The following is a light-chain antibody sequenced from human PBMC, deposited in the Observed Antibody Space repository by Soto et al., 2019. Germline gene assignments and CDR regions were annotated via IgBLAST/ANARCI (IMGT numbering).Light chain of an antibody. CDR3: QRYNNWHPQAT. V-gene: IGKV3D-15*01. Sequence: EIVMTQSPDTLSVSPGETVTLSCRASQTISNYLAWYQQKPGQAPRLLMYDASTRATCIPARFSGSGSGTEFTLTISRLQSEDFAVYYCQRYNNWHPQATFGQGTKVEIK. CDR1: QTISNY. CDR2: DAS. J-gene: IGKJ1*01.